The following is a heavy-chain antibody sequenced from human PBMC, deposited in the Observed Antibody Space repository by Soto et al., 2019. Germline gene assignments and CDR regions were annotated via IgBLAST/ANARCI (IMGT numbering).Heavy chain of an antibody. V-gene: IGHV4-31*03. CDR3: ARGRMLRFLEWLRGYYGMDV. Sequence: SQTLSLTCTVSGGSISSGGYYWSLIRQHPGKGLEWIGYIYYSGSTYYNPSLKSRVTISVDTSKNQFSLKLSAVTAADTAVYYCARGRMLRFLEWLRGYYGMDVWGQGTTVTVSS. J-gene: IGHJ6*02. D-gene: IGHD3-3*01. CDR1: GGSISSGGYY. CDR2: IYYSGST.